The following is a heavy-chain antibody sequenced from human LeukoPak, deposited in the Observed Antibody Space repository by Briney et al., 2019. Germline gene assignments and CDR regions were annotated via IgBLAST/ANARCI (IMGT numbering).Heavy chain of an antibody. D-gene: IGHD6-13*01. CDR1: GFTFSSYA. V-gene: IGHV3-64*01. J-gene: IGHJ4*02. Sequence: GGSLRLSCAASGFTFSSYAMHWVRQAPGKGLEYVSAISSNGGSTYYANSVKGRFTISRDNSKNTLYLQTGSLRAEDMAVYYCARDHRGSSWYIFAGFDYWGQGTLVTVSS. CDR3: ARDHRGSSWYIFAGFDY. CDR2: ISSNGGST.